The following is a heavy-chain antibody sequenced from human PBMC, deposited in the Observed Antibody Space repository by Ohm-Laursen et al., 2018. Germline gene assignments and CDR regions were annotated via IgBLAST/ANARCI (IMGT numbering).Heavy chain of an antibody. CDR2: ISSSGTTI. Sequence: SLRLSCAASGFIFSSYEMNWVRQAPGKGLEWVSYISSSGTTIYYADSVKGRFTISRDNGKNSLYLQMNSLRAEDTAVYYCVRDDDTTGHYSYFHHWGQGSLVTVSS. CDR3: VRDDDTTGHYSYFHH. D-gene: IGHD3-22*01. V-gene: IGHV3-48*03. CDR1: GFIFSSYE. J-gene: IGHJ1*01.